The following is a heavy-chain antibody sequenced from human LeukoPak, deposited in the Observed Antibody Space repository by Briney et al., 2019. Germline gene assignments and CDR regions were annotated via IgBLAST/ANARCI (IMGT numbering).Heavy chain of an antibody. D-gene: IGHD4-11*01. CDR3: AGIGPSMTTVT. Sequence: SETLSLTCTVSGGSISSYYWSWIRQPPGKGLEWIGEINHSGSTNYNPSLKSRVTISVDTSKNQFSLKLSPVTAADTAVYYCAGIGPSMTTVTWGQGTLVTVSS. V-gene: IGHV4-34*01. CDR1: GGSISSYY. CDR2: INHSGST. J-gene: IGHJ4*02.